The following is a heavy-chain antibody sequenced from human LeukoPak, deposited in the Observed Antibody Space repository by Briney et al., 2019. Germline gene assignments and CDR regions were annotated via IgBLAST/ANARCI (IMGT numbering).Heavy chain of an antibody. D-gene: IGHD6-13*01. J-gene: IGHJ6*02. CDR3: ARESIFVRSIAAAGNPIYYYYGMDF. V-gene: IGHV4-4*07. Sequence: PSETLSLTCTVSGGSISSYYWSWIRQPAGKGLEWIGRIYTSGSTNYNPSLKSRVTMSVDTSKNQYSLKLSSVTAADTAVYYCARESIFVRSIAAAGNPIYYYYGMDFWGQGTTVTVSS. CDR1: GGSISSYY. CDR2: IYTSGST.